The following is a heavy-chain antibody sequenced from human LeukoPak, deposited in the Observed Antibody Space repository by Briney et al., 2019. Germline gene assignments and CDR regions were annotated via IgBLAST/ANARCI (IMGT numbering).Heavy chain of an antibody. Sequence: PGGSLRLSCAASGFTFSSYSMNWVLQAPGKGLEWVSSISSSSSYIYYADSVKGRFTISRDNAKNSLYLQMNSLRAEDTAVYYCARAREWCSSTSCYDDAFDIWGQGTMVTVSS. V-gene: IGHV3-21*01. D-gene: IGHD2-2*01. CDR1: GFTFSSYS. CDR2: ISSSSSYI. J-gene: IGHJ3*02. CDR3: ARAREWCSSTSCYDDAFDI.